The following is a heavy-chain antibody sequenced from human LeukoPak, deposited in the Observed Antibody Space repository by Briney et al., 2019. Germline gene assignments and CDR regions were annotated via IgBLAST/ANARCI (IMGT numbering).Heavy chain of an antibody. V-gene: IGHV3-7*01. CDR1: GFTFNNAW. J-gene: IGHJ4*02. D-gene: IGHD5-18*01. CDR3: ANLGYSD. CDR2: IKADGSDR. Sequence: GGSLRLSCAASGFTFNNAWMSWVRQAPGKGLEWVATIKADGSDRYYVDSVKGRFAISRDNAKNSLYLQMNSLRGEDTAVYYCANLGYSDGGQGTLVSVSS.